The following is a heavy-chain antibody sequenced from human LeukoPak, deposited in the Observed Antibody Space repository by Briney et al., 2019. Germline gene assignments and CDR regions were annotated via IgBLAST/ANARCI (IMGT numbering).Heavy chain of an antibody. CDR1: GGSLSSYY. CDR2: IYYSGST. J-gene: IGHJ5*02. V-gene: IGHV4-59*08. D-gene: IGHD3-22*01. CDR3: AKSVIGVIDP. Sequence: SETLSLTCTVSGGSLSSYYWSWIRQPPGKGLEWIGYIYYSGSTNYNPSLKSRVTISVDTSKNQFSLKLSSVTAADTAVYYCAKSVIGVIDPGGQGTLVTVSS.